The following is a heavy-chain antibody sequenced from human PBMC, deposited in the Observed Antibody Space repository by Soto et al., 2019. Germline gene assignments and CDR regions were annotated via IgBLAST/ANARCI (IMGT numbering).Heavy chain of an antibody. J-gene: IGHJ6*02. CDR1: GYTFTTYD. D-gene: IGHD2-8*01. CDR2: ISTYNGNT. V-gene: IGHV1-18*01. CDR3: ARDPYHVLMVNAPNLYGMDV. Sequence: QVQLVQSGAEVKKPGASVKVSCKASGYTFTTYDISWVRQAPGQGREWMGRISTYNGNTNYPQRLQGRLTMTTDTSTPTAYMELRSLRSDDTAVYYCARDPYHVLMVNAPNLYGMDVWGQGTTVTVSS.